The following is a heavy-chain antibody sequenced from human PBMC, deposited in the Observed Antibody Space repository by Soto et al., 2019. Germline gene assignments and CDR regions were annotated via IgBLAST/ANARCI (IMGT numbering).Heavy chain of an antibody. V-gene: IGHV4-31*03. J-gene: IGHJ4*02. CDR2: IYYSGST. CDR3: ARGRWQLRCVDY. CDR1: GGSISSGGYY. D-gene: IGHD2-15*01. Sequence: QVQLQESGPGLVKPSQTLSLTCTVSGGSISSGGYYWSWIRQHPGKGLEWIGYIYYSGSTYYNPSLKRRVTMSVDTSKNPFSLKLSSVTAADTAVYYCARGRWQLRCVDYWGQGTLVTVSS.